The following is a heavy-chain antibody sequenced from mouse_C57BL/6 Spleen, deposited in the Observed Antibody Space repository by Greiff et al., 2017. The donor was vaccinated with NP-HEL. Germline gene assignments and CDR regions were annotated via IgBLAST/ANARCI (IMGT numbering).Heavy chain of an antibody. J-gene: IGHJ4*01. CDR3: AKDPGYYYGSSPYALDY. Sequence: EVKLQESGPGLVKPSQSLSLTCSVTGYSITSGYYWNWIRQFPGNKLEWMGYISYDGSNNYNPSLKNRISITRETSKNQVFLKLNSVTSEDTATYYFAKDPGYYYGSSPYALDYWGQGTSVTVSS. CDR2: ISYDGSN. D-gene: IGHD1-1*01. CDR1: GYSITSGYY. V-gene: IGHV3-6*01.